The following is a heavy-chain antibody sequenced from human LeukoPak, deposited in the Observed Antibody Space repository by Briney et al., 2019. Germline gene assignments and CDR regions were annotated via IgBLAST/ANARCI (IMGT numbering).Heavy chain of an antibody. J-gene: IGHJ6*03. V-gene: IGHV3-9*01. CDR3: AKDRAYSNYNYYYYMDV. D-gene: IGHD4-11*01. CDR2: VTWNSGRT. CDR1: GFIFEDYA. Sequence: GGSLRLSCAASGFIFEDYAMHWVRQAPGKGLEWVGSVTWNSGRTDYADSVRGRFTVSRDNSKNTLYLQVNSLRAEDTAVYYCAKDRAYSNYNYYYYMDVWGKGTTVTVSS.